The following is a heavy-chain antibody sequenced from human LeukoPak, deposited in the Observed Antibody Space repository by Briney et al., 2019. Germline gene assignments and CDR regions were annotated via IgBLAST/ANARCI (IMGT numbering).Heavy chain of an antibody. CDR1: GFDFSSNW. J-gene: IGHJ6*02. Sequence: PGGSLRLSCAASGFDFSSNWMHWVRHAPGQGLVWVSRIKGDGISTNYADSVKGRFTISRDNSKNTLYLQMNSLRAEDTAVYYCAKERSSWSRGLDVWGQGTTVTVSS. V-gene: IGHV3-74*01. D-gene: IGHD6-13*01. CDR3: AKERSSWSRGLDV. CDR2: IKGDGIST.